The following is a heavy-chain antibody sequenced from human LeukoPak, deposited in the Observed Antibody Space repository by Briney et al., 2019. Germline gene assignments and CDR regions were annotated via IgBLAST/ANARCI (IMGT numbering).Heavy chain of an antibody. J-gene: IGHJ5*02. V-gene: IGHV4-59*01. CDR1: GGSISSYY. CDR3: ARDSFYDFWSGPGNWFDP. Sequence: SETLSLTCTVSGGSISSYYWSWIRQPPGKGLEWIGYIYYSGSTNYNPSLKSRVTISVDTPKNQFSLKLSSVTAADTAVYYCARDSFYDFWSGPGNWFDPWGQGTLVTVSS. CDR2: IYYSGST. D-gene: IGHD3-3*01.